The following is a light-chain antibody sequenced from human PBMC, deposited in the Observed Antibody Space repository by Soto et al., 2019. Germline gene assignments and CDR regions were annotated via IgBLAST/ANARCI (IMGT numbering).Light chain of an antibody. V-gene: IGKV3-15*01. CDR2: GAS. J-gene: IGKJ1*01. CDR1: QSVSSN. CDR3: QQYNNWTWT. Sequence: EMVMTQSPATLSVSPGERATLSCRASQSVSSNLAWYQQKPGQAPRLLIYGASTRETGVLARFRGSGSGTEFTLTISSLQSEDIAVYSCQQYNNWTWTFGQGTKVDIK.